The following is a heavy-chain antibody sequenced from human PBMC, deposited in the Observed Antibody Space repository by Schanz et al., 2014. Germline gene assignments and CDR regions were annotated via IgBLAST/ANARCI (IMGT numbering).Heavy chain of an antibody. CDR1: GFSFSSYA. CDR3: AKGMGYCSGGTCYDYYYYGLDV. V-gene: IGHV3-30-3*01. Sequence: DLVESGGGLIQRGESLRLSCSASGFSFSSYAMHWVRQAPGKGLEWVALISNDGSIKYYADSVEGRFTISRDNSENTLYLQMNSLSADDTAVFYCAKGMGYCSGGTCYDYYYYGLDVWGQGTTVTVSS. D-gene: IGHD2-15*01. J-gene: IGHJ6*02. CDR2: ISNDGSIK.